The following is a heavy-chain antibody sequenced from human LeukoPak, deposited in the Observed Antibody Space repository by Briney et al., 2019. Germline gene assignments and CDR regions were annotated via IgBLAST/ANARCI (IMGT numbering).Heavy chain of an antibody. CDR2: IRYDGSNK. V-gene: IGHV3-30*04. CDR3: ARLPELPGFGDY. D-gene: IGHD3-10*01. CDR1: GFTFSSYA. Sequence: GGSLRLSCAASGFTFSSYAVHWVRQAPGKGLEWVAFIRYDGSNKYYADSVKGRFTISRDNSKNTLYLQMNSLRAEDTAVYYCARLPELPGFGDYWGQGTLVTVSS. J-gene: IGHJ4*02.